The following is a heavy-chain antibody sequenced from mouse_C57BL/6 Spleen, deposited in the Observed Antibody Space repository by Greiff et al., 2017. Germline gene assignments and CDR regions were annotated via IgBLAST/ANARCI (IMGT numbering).Heavy chain of an antibody. V-gene: IGHV1-55*01. CDR3: ARCPYDYGTGWYFDV. D-gene: IGHD2-4*01. Sequence: VQLQQSGAELVKPGASVKMSCKASGYTFTSYWITWVKQRPGQGLEWIGDIYPGSGSTNYNEKFKSKATLTVDTSSSTAYMQLSSLTSEDSAVYYCARCPYDYGTGWYFDVWGTGTTVTVSS. J-gene: IGHJ1*03. CDR2: IYPGSGST. CDR1: GYTFTSYW.